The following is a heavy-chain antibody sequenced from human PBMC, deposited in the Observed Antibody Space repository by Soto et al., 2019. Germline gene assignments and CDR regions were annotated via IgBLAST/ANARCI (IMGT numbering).Heavy chain of an antibody. V-gene: IGHV4-4*02. CDR3: AGQWLTGDGAFAP. CDR2: IHSSGST. J-gene: IGHJ5*02. D-gene: IGHD6-19*01. Sequence: QVQLQESGPGLVKPSGTLSLTCAVSGGSVNTNKWWSWVRQPPGKGLEWIGEIHSSGSTNYNPSLKSRVTIVGYKAKNQLSVKLTSVTAAYTAVYFCAGQWLTGDGAFAPWGQGTLVTVSS. CDR1: GGSVNTNKW.